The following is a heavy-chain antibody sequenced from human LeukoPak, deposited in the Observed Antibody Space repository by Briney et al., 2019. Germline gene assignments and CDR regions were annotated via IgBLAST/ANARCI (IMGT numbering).Heavy chain of an antibody. J-gene: IGHJ4*02. CDR3: ARSFYGYSFDY. V-gene: IGHV4-59*01. Sequence: PSQTLSLTCTVSGGSISTYYWSWIRQPPGKGLEWIGYIYYSGSTNYNSSLKSRVTISVDTSKNQFSLNLNSVTAADTAVYYCARSFYGYSFDYWGQGTLATVSS. D-gene: IGHD4-17*01. CDR2: IYYSGST. CDR1: GGSISTYY.